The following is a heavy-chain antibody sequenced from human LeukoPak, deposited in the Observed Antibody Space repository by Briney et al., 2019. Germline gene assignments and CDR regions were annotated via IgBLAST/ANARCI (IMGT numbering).Heavy chain of an antibody. CDR2: IKQDGSDK. J-gene: IGHJ4*02. D-gene: IGHD1-1*01. CDR3: ARLTGTTGFDY. CDR1: GFTFSGCG. Sequence: GGSLRLSCTASGFTFSGCGMHWVRQAPGNGLEWVANIKQDGSDKYYVDSVKGRFTISRDNAKNSLYLQLNSLRADDTAVYYCARLTGTTGFDYWGQGTLVTVSS. V-gene: IGHV3-7*01.